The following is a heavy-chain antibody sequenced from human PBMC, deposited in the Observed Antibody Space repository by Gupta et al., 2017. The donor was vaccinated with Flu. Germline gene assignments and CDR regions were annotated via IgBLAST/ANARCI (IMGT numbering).Heavy chain of an antibody. J-gene: IGHJ4*02. Sequence: EVQMVESGGGVVRPGGALRLSCVASGLPFDDYGMNWVRQAPGKGLEWVYGANWNGGNTGYADSVKGRFTISRDNAKNSLYLQMNSLRADDTALYFCTRLKYYYGSGSYFDLWGQGTLVTVSS. CDR1: GLPFDDYG. CDR2: ANWNGGNT. V-gene: IGHV3-20*04. D-gene: IGHD3-10*01. CDR3: TRLKYYYGSGSYFDL.